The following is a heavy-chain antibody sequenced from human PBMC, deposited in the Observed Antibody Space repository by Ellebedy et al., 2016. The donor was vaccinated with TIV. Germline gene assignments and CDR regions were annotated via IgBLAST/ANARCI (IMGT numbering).Heavy chain of an antibody. V-gene: IGHV1-69*13. CDR2: IIPIFGTA. CDR3: ASTVEMATSNDY. J-gene: IGHJ4*02. CDR1: GGTFSSYA. D-gene: IGHD5-24*01. Sequence: SVKVSCXASGGTFSSYAISWVRQAPGQGLEWMGGIIPIFGTANYAQKFQGRVTITADESTSTAYMELSSLRSEDTAVYYCASTVEMATSNDYWGQGTLVTVSS.